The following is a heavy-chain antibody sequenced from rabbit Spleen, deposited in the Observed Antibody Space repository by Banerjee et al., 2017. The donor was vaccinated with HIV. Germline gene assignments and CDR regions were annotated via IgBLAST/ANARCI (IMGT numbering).Heavy chain of an antibody. CDR1: GFSFSDRDV. J-gene: IGHJ6*01. CDR3: ARDTGTSFSTYGMDL. CDR2: SYAGSSGST. V-gene: IGHV1S45*01. Sequence: QEQLTETGGGLVQPGGSLKLSCKASGFSFSDRDVMCWVRQAPGKGLEWIACSYAGSSGSTYSAIWAKGRFTISKTSSTTVTLQMTSLTAADTATYFCARDTGTSFSTYGMDLWGPGTLVTVS. D-gene: IGHD7-1*01.